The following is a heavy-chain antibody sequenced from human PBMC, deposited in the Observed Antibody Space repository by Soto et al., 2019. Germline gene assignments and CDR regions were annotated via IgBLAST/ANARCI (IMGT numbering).Heavy chain of an antibody. CDR2: IYPRDSET. J-gene: IGHJ4*02. CDR1: GYSFTNYW. CDR3: ARGMDRNSVAY. V-gene: IGHV5-51*01. D-gene: IGHD2-21*01. Sequence: GESLKISCKGSGYSFTNYWIGWVRQVPGKGLEWMGLIYPRDSETRYSPSFQGQVTISVDNSITTTYLQWSSLKAPDTAIYYCARGMDRNSVAYWGQGTLVTVSS.